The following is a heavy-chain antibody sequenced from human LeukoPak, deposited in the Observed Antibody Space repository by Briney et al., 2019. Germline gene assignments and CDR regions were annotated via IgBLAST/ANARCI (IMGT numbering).Heavy chain of an antibody. CDR3: AKGAQFFWSGYSNYFDY. D-gene: IGHD3-3*01. J-gene: IGHJ4*02. CDR1: GFTFSSYA. Sequence: GGSLRLSCAASGFTFSSYAMSWVRQAPGKGLEWVSAISGSGGSTYYADSVKGRFTISRDNSKNTLYLQMNSLRAEDTAVYYCAKGAQFFWSGYSNYFDYWGQGTLVTVSS. CDR2: ISGSGGST. V-gene: IGHV3-23*01.